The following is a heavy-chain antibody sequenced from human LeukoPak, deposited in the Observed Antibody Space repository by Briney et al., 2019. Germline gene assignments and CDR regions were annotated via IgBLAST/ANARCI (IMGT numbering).Heavy chain of an antibody. Sequence: WIRQSPGKGLEWVSAISGSGGSTYYADSVKGRFTISRDNSKNTLYLQMNSLKTEDTAVYYCTTGTTSRYQSFDYWGQGTLVTVSS. D-gene: IGHD4-11*01. V-gene: IGHV3-23*01. J-gene: IGHJ4*02. CDR3: TTGTTSRYQSFDY. CDR2: ISGSGGST.